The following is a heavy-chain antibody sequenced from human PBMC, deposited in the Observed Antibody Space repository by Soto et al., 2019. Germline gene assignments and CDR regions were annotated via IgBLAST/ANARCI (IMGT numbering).Heavy chain of an antibody. J-gene: IGHJ4*02. V-gene: IGHV3-23*01. CDR1: GFTSSSYA. Sequence: EVHLLESGGGLVQPGGSLRLSCAASGFTSSSYAMSWVRQAPGKGLEWVSGISGSAVSTYYADPVKGLFIISRDNSKNTLYLQMNSLRAEDTAVYYCANDWDVVVVAQFDYWGQGILVTVSS. CDR2: ISGSAVST. D-gene: IGHD2-15*01. CDR3: ANDWDVVVVAQFDY.